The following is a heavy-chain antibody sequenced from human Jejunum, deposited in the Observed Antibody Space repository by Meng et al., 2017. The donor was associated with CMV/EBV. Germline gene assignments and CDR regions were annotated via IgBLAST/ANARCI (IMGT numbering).Heavy chain of an antibody. Sequence: QATPQESGPGLVKPWETLPLPRMVPGASFSTYYGTWSRQPAGKGLEWIGHIYTGGATNNNPSLKSRVTMSVDTSKTQFSLRLNSVTAADTAVYFCARASGFRGAKFDYWGQGLLVTVSS. J-gene: IGHJ4*02. CDR1: GASFSTYY. CDR3: ARASGFRGAKFDY. CDR2: IYTGGAT. D-gene: IGHD3-10*01. V-gene: IGHV4-4*07.